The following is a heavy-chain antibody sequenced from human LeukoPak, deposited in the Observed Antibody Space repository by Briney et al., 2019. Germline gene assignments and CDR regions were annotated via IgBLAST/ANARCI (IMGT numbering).Heavy chain of an antibody. Sequence: GGSLRLSCAASGFTFDDHGMSWVRQAPGKGLEWVSVIYKNAITYYADTVKGRFTISRDNSKNTLYLQMNSLRADDTAVYYCARSLRVRGVPDYMDVWGKGTTVTISS. CDR2: IYKNAIT. CDR3: ARSLRVRGVPDYMDV. V-gene: IGHV3-53*01. D-gene: IGHD3-10*01. J-gene: IGHJ6*03. CDR1: GFTFDDHG.